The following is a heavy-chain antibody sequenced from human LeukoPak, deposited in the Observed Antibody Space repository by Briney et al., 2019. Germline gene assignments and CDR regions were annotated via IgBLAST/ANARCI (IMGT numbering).Heavy chain of an antibody. CDR1: GFTFSTYA. D-gene: IGHD3-3*01. V-gene: IGHV3-64*01. J-gene: IGHJ3*02. CDR3: AREALEWSPPDI. Sequence: SGGSLRLSCAASGFTFSTYAMYWVRQAPGKGLEYVSGISSNGGRTHYANSVKGRFTISRDNSKNTLYLQMNNMRTEDTAVYYCAREALEWSPPDIWGQGTTVTVSS. CDR2: ISSNGGRT.